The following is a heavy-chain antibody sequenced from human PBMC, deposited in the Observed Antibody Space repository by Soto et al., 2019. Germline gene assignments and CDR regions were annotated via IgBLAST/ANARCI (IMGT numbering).Heavy chain of an antibody. V-gene: IGHV3-21*06. J-gene: IGHJ4*02. Sequence: GGSLRLSCAASGFTFTRYSMNWVRQAPGKGLEWVSSISSTTNYIYYGDSMKGRFTMSRDNAKNSLYLEMNSLRAEDTAVYYCARESEDLTSNFDYWGQGTLVTVSS. CDR3: ARESEDLTSNFDY. CDR2: ISSTTNYI. CDR1: GFTFTRYS.